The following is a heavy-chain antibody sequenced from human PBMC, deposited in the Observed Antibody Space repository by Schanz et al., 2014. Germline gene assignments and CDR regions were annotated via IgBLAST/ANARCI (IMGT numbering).Heavy chain of an antibody. Sequence: EVQLVESGGGLVQPGGSLRLSCAASGFTFSNYWIHWVRQAPGKGLVWVSRIDADGNSTSYADSVKGRFTISRDNAKNSLYLQMNGLRPEDTAFYYCAKALGLRPFDYWGQGTLVTVSS. CDR1: GFTFSNYW. CDR2: IDADGNST. J-gene: IGHJ4*01. V-gene: IGHV3-74*01. D-gene: IGHD2-21*01. CDR3: AKALGLRPFDY.